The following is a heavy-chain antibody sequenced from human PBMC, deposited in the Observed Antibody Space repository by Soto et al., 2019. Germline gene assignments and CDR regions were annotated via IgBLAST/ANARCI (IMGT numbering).Heavy chain of an antibody. Sequence: QVQLVEYGGGVDQPGRSLRLSCAASGFTFSNYGMHWVRQAPGKGLEWVAVISYHGSDKYYADSVKGRFTISRDNSKNTLYLQMDSLRAEDTAVYYCAKDHLTTTVTTVGYWGQGTLVTVSS. CDR2: ISYHGSDK. J-gene: IGHJ4*02. CDR1: GFTFSNYG. D-gene: IGHD4-17*01. V-gene: IGHV3-30*18. CDR3: AKDHLTTTVTTVGY.